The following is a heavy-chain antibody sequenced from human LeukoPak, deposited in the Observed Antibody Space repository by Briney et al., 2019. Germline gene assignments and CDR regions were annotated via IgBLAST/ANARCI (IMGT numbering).Heavy chain of an antibody. CDR1: GFTFSDYY. CDR2: ISSSGSTI. D-gene: IGHD3-22*01. V-gene: IGHV3-11*01. CDR3: ARHYYVSSGYYYGLGY. Sequence: KPGGSLRLSCAASGFTFSDYYMSWIRQAPGKGLEWVSYISSSGSTIYYADSVKGRFTISRDNAKNSLYLQMNSLRAEDTAVYYCARHYYVSSGYYYGLGYWGQGTLVTVSS. J-gene: IGHJ4*02.